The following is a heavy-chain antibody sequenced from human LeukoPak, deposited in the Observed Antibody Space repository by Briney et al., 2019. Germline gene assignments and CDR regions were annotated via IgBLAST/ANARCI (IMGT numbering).Heavy chain of an antibody. V-gene: IGHV1-69*04. CDR2: IIPILGIA. Sequence: SVKVSCKASGGTFSSYAISWVQQAPGQGLEWMGRIIPILGIANYAQKFQGRVTITADKSTSTAYMELSSLRSEDTAVYYCARDSFAYYYDSSGYRDDYWGQGTLVTVSS. CDR1: GGTFSSYA. CDR3: ARDSFAYYYDSSGYRDDY. J-gene: IGHJ4*02. D-gene: IGHD3-22*01.